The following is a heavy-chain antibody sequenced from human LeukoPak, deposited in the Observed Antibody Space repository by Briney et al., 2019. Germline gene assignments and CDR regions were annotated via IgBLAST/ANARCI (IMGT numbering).Heavy chain of an antibody. CDR1: GYTFTSYG. Sequence: ASVKVSCKASGYTFTSYGISWVRQAPGQGLEWMGWISAYNGNTNYAQKLQGRVTMTTDTSTSTAYMELRSLRSDDTAVYYCARDHKLLWFGELLTRYWYFDLWGRGTLVTVSS. CDR2: ISAYNGNT. V-gene: IGHV1-18*01. CDR3: ARDHKLLWFGELLTRYWYFDL. D-gene: IGHD3-10*01. J-gene: IGHJ2*01.